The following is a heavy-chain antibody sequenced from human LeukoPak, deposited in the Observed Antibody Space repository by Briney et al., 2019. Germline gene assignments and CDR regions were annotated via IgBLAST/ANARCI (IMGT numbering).Heavy chain of an antibody. CDR1: GGSISSYY. CDR3: ARYFGCDCPWDAFDI. CDR2: IYYSGST. J-gene: IGHJ3*02. V-gene: IGHV4-59*01. D-gene: IGHD2-21*02. Sequence: SETLSLTCTVSGGSISSYYWSWIRQPPGKGLEWIGYIYYSGSTNYNPSLKSRVTISVDTSKNQFSLKLSSVTAADTAVYYCARYFGCDCPWDAFDIWGQGTMVTVSS.